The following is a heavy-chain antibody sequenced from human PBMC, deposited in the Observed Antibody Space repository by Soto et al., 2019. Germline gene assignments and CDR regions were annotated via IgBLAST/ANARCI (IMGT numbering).Heavy chain of an antibody. V-gene: IGHV3-11*01. D-gene: IGHD2-15*01. J-gene: IGHJ4*02. CDR1: GFTFSDYY. Sequence: VQLVESGGGLVKPGGSLRLSCAASGFTFSDYYMSWIRQAPGKGLEWVSYISSSGSTIYYADSVKGRFTISRDNAKNSLYLQMNSLRAEERAVYYCARDLGRYCSGGSCLISGIYYWGQGTLVTVSS. CDR2: ISSSGSTI. CDR3: ARDLGRYCSGGSCLISGIYY.